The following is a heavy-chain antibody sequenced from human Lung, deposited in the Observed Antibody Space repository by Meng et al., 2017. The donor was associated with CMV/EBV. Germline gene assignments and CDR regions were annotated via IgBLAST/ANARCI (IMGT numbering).Heavy chain of an antibody. CDR1: GGSFSGYY. J-gene: IGHJ4*02. CDR2: IDHSGST. Sequence: SETLSLXXAVYGGSFSGYYWTWIRQPPRKGLEWIGEIDHSGSTNYNPSLKSRVTISVDTSKSQFSLRLSSVTAADTAIYYCARGGGYCSGTSCYTDYWGQGXLVTVSS. D-gene: IGHD2-2*02. V-gene: IGHV4-34*01. CDR3: ARGGGYCSGTSCYTDY.